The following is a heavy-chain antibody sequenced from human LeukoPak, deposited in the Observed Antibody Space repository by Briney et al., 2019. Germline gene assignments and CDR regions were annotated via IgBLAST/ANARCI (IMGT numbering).Heavy chain of an antibody. CDR2: INHSGST. CDR3: ARARPSDYGDYVRRYYYYYYYMDV. V-gene: IGHV4-34*01. Sequence: PSETLSLTCAVYGGSFSGYYWSWIRQPPGKGLEWIGEINHSGSTNYNPSLKSRVTISVDTSKNQFSLKLSSVTAADTAVYYCARARPSDYGDYVRRYYYYYYYMDVWGKGTTVTVSS. D-gene: IGHD4-17*01. CDR1: GGSFSGYY. J-gene: IGHJ6*03.